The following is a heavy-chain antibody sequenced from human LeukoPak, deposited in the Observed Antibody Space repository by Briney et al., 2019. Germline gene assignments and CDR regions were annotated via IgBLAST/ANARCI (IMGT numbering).Heavy chain of an antibody. D-gene: IGHD1-26*01. CDR2: MNSNGDIT. V-gene: IGHV3-20*04. Sequence: GGSLRLSCAASGFLFYDFGKSWVRQAPGKGLEWVSGMNSNGDITVYADSVKGRFTISRDNAKNSLYLQMDILRAEDTALYYCTRKGLGGELGGFDHWGQGTLVTVSS. CDR1: GFLFYDFG. J-gene: IGHJ4*02. CDR3: TRKGLGGELGGFDH.